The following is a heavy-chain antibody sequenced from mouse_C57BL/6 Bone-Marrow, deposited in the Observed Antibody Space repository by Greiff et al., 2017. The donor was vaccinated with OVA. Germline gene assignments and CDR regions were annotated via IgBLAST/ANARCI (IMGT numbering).Heavy chain of an antibody. CDR3: AGLGYAMDY. Sequence: EVKLMESGPELVKPGASVKISCKASGYSFTDYDMNWVKQSNGKSLEWIGVINPNYGTTSYNQKFKGKATLTVDQSSSTAYMQLNSLTSEDSAVYYCAGLGYAMDYWGQGTSVTVSS. CDR1: GYSFTDYD. D-gene: IGHD3-3*01. CDR2: INPNYGTT. V-gene: IGHV1-39*01. J-gene: IGHJ4*01.